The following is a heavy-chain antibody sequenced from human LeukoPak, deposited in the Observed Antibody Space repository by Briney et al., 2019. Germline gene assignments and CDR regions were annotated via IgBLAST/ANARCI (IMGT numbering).Heavy chain of an antibody. Sequence: SETLSLTCTVSGGSISSYYWSWIQQPPGKGLEWIGYIYYSGSTNYNPSLKSRVTISVDTSKNQFSLKLSSVTAADTAVYYCARGSYLLHGLDYWGQGTLVTVSS. V-gene: IGHV4-59*01. D-gene: IGHD1-26*01. CDR3: ARGSYLLHGLDY. J-gene: IGHJ4*02. CDR2: IYYSGST. CDR1: GGSISSYY.